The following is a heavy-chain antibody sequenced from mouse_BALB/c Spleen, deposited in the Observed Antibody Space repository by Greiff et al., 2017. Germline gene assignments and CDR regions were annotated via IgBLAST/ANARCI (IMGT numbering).Heavy chain of an antibody. CDR2: ISSGGSYT. CDR3: ARGGAYGNYGAY. J-gene: IGHJ3*01. D-gene: IGHD2-1*01. V-gene: IGHV5-9-4*01. Sequence: EVKLMESGGGLVKPGGSLKLSCAASGFTFSSYAMSWVRQSPEKRLEWVAEISSGGSYTYYPDTVTGRFTISRDNAKNTLYLEMSSLRSEDTAMYYCARGGAYGNYGAYWGQWTLVTVSA. CDR1: GFTFSSYA.